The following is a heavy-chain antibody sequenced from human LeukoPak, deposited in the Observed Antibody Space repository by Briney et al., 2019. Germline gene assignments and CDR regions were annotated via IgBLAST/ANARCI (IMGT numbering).Heavy chain of an antibody. D-gene: IGHD2-2*01. Sequence: SETLSLTCTVSGGSISSSSYYWGWIRQPPGKGLEWIGSIYYSGSTYYNPSLKSQVTISVDTSKNQFSLKLSSVTAADTAVYYCARSAYCSSTSCYSLYYFDYWGQGTLVTVSS. CDR2: IYYSGST. V-gene: IGHV4-39*01. CDR1: GGSISSSSYY. CDR3: ARSAYCSSTSCYSLYYFDY. J-gene: IGHJ4*02.